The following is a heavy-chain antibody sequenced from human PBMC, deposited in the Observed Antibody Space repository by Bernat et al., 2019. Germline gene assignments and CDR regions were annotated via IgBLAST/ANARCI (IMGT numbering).Heavy chain of an antibody. Sequence: VQLVESGGGLVKPGGSLRLSCAASGFTFSNFAMTWVRQAPGKGLDWVSSISNSGGATYYADSVKGRFTISRDNSKNTLYLQVNSLRAEDTAVYYCVKPKWGPDAFDIWGQGTMVTVSS. CDR3: VKPKWGPDAFDI. CDR2: ISNSGGAT. V-gene: IGHV3-23*04. D-gene: IGHD1-26*01. J-gene: IGHJ3*02. CDR1: GFTFSNFA.